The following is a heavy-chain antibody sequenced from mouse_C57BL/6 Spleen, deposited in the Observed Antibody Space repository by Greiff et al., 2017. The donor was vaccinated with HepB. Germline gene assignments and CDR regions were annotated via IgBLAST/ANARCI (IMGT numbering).Heavy chain of an antibody. CDR2: INPSTGGT. CDR1: GYSFTGYY. Sequence: EVKLQESGPELVKPGASVKISCKASGYSFTGYYMNWVKQSPEKSLEWIGEINPSTGGTTYNQKFKAKATLTVDKSSSTAYMQLKSLTSEDSAVYYCARSSANWASWFAYWGQGTLVTVSA. D-gene: IGHD4-1*01. J-gene: IGHJ3*01. V-gene: IGHV1-42*01. CDR3: ARSSANWASWFAY.